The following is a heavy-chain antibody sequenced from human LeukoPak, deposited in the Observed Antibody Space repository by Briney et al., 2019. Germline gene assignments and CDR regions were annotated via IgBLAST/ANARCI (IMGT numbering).Heavy chain of an antibody. CDR3: ARDRKSAAGTGAWGY. Sequence: PGGSLRLSCAASGFTFSSYWMSWVRQAPGKGLEWVANIKQDGSEKYYVDSVKGRFTISRDNAKNSLYLQMNNLRAEDTAVYYCARDRKSAAGTGAWGYWGQGTLVTVSS. V-gene: IGHV3-7*01. CDR1: GFTFSSYW. CDR2: IKQDGSEK. D-gene: IGHD6-13*01. J-gene: IGHJ4*02.